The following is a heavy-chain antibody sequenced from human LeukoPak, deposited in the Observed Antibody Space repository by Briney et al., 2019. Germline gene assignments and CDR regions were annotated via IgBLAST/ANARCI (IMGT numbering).Heavy chain of an antibody. J-gene: IGHJ4*02. Sequence: KPSETLSLTCTVSGGSISSSNYYWGWVRQPPGKGLEWIGNSYYSGSTYYNPSLKSRVTMSVDTATNQFSLKLSSVTAADTAVYYCARDFSYYFDTTDYYYVSDPQGSRNYFDYWGQGTLVTVSS. CDR3: ARDFSYYFDTTDYYYVSDPQGSRNYFDY. CDR1: GGSISSSNYY. CDR2: SYYSGST. D-gene: IGHD3-22*01. V-gene: IGHV4-39*07.